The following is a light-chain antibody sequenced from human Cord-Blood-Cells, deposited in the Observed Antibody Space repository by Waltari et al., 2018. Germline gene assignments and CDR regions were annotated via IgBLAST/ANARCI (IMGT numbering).Light chain of an antibody. CDR2: RNK. CDR3: AAWDDSLNGWV. V-gene: IGLV1-44*01. J-gene: IGLJ3*02. Sequence: QSVLTQPPSASGTPGQRVTISCSGSSSNIGSNTVNWYQQLPGTAPKLLIYRNKQRPSVVPGRSPGSRSGPAASRAISGLQAEDEADYYCAAWDDSLNGWVFGGGTKLTVL. CDR1: SSNIGSNT.